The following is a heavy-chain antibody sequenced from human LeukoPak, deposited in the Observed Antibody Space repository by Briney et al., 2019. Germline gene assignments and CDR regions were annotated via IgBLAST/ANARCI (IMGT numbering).Heavy chain of an antibody. CDR3: ARDGPSPGAFDI. D-gene: IGHD3/OR15-3a*01. J-gene: IGHJ3*02. CDR1: GYTFTSYY. Sequence: ASLKDSCKASGYTFTSYYMHSVPQTPGQGLEWMGIINPSGGSTSYAQKFQGRVTMTRGTSTSTVYMELRSLRSDDTAVYYCARDGPSPGAFDIWGQGTMVTVSS. V-gene: IGHV1-46*01. CDR2: INPSGGST.